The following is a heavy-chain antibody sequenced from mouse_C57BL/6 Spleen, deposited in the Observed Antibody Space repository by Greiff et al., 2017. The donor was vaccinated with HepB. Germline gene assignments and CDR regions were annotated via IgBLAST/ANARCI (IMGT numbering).Heavy chain of an antibody. Sequence: QVQLQQSGPELVKPGASVKISCKASGYAFSSSWMNWVKQRPGKGLEWIGRIYPGDGDTNDNGKFKGKATLTADKSSSTAYMQLSSLTSEDSAVYYCASSSTAYYYDSGFAYWGQGTLVTVSA. D-gene: IGHD1-1*01. CDR2: IYPGDGDT. V-gene: IGHV1-82*01. CDR1: GYAFSSSW. J-gene: IGHJ3*01. CDR3: ASSSTAYYYDSGFAY.